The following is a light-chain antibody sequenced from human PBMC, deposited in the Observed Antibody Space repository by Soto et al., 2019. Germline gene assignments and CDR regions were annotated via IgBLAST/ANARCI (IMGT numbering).Light chain of an antibody. CDR1: SSNLGSLY. CDR2: NNN. Sequence: QSVLTQPPSVSGTPGQRVTISCSGSSSNLGSLYVYWYQQLPGTAPKLLIYNNNRRPSGVPDRLSGAKSGTSASLATIGLRSDDEADDYCAAWDDSLNARVFGGGTKLTVL. J-gene: IGLJ3*02. CDR3: AAWDDSLNARV. V-gene: IGLV1-47*01.